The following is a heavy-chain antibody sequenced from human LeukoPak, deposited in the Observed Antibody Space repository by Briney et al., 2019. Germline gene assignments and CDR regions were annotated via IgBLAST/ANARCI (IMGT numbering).Heavy chain of an antibody. J-gene: IGHJ4*02. CDR2: IYTRGST. CDR1: GDSINSHY. CDR3: AAGYSSGWYGPPDDY. Sequence: SETLSLTCTVSGDSINSHYWSWIRQPPGKGLEWIGFIYTRGSTNYNPSLKSRVTMSVDTSKNQFSLKLSSVTAADTAVYYCAAGYSSGWYGPPDDYWGQGTLVTVSS. V-gene: IGHV4-4*09. D-gene: IGHD6-19*01.